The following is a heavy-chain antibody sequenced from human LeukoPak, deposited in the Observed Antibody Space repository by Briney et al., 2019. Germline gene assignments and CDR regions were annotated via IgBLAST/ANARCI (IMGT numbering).Heavy chain of an antibody. CDR2: ISGSGGST. J-gene: IGHJ4*02. CDR3: AKDPRGSYYFDY. CDR1: GFTFSSYA. Sequence: GGSLRLSCAASGFTFSSYAMSWVRQAPGKGLEWVSAISGSGGSTYYADSVKGRFTISRDNSKNTLYLQMNSLGAEDTAVYYCAKDPRGSYYFDYWGQGTLVTVSS. D-gene: IGHD1-26*01. V-gene: IGHV3-23*01.